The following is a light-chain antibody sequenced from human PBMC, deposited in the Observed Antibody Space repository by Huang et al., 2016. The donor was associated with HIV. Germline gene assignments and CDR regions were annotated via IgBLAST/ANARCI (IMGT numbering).Light chain of an antibody. CDR1: QAISNY. CDR3: LQHHAYPRT. V-gene: IGKV1-17*03. Sequence: DIQMTQSPSAMSAPVGDKVTITCRASQAISNYLVWFQQKPGRAPKRLIYAASSLQSGVPSRFSGSGYGTKFTLTISSLQPEDFATYYCLQHHAYPRTFGPGTKVEVK. J-gene: IGKJ1*01. CDR2: AAS.